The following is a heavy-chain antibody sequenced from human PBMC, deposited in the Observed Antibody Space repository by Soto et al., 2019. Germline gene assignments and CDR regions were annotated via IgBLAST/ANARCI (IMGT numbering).Heavy chain of an antibody. CDR2: IWYDGSKK. Sequence: QVQLVESGGGVVQSGRSLRLSCAAAGFTFSTYGMHWVRQAPGKGLEWVAVIWYDGSKKYYADSVKGRFTISRDNSKNTVYLQMNGLRAEDTAVYYGARDNWIGSCSRIGCTTFDYGGQGTLVTGSS. V-gene: IGHV3-33*01. J-gene: IGHJ4*02. D-gene: IGHD2-2*03. CDR3: ARDNWIGSCSRIGCTTFDY. CDR1: GFTFSTYG.